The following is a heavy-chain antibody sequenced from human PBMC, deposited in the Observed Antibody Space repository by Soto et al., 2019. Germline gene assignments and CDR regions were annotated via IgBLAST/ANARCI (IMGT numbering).Heavy chain of an antibody. Sequence: SSVKVSCKASGGTFSSYRINWVRQAPGQGLEWLGGIVPIYRTADYAQKFQGRVTITADESARTSYMELSSLKSPGTAVYYCVRDSGAKLSSSWGQGTLVTVSS. CDR3: VRDSGAKLSSS. J-gene: IGHJ4*02. D-gene: IGHD6-13*01. CDR2: IVPIYRTA. V-gene: IGHV1-69*13. CDR1: GGTFSSYR.